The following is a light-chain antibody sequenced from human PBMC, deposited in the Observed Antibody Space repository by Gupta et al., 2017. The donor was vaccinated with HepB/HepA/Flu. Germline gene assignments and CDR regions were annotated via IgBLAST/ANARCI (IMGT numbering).Light chain of an antibody. Sequence: EIVMTQSPATLSVSPGERATLSCRASQSVSSNLAWYQQKPGQAPRLLIYGTSTRATGIPARFSGIGSGTELTLTIRSLQSEDFAVYYCQQYDNWPLTFGQGTKVEIK. CDR3: QQYDNWPLT. V-gene: IGKV3-15*01. J-gene: IGKJ1*01. CDR2: GTS. CDR1: QSVSSN.